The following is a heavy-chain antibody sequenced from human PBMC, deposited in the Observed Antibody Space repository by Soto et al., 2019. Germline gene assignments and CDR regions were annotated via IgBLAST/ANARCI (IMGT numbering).Heavy chain of an antibody. J-gene: IGHJ4*02. CDR3: AREGTYY. CDR1: GFTFTSYA. CDR2: INAGNGNT. Sequence: ASVKVSCKASGFTFTSYAMHWVRQAPGQRLEWMGWINAGNGNTKYSQRFQGRVTITRDTSASTAYVELSSLRSEDTAVYYCAREGTYYWCQGTLVTVSS. D-gene: IGHD1-1*01. V-gene: IGHV1-3*01.